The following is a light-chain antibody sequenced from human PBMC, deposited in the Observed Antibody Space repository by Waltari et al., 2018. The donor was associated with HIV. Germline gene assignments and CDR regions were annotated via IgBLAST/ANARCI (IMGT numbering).Light chain of an antibody. J-gene: IGKJ4*01. V-gene: IGKV3-20*01. Sequence: EIVLTQSPGTLSLSPGERATLSCRASQSVSSSYLAWYQQKPGQAPRRLVYGASNRATGIPDRFSGSGSGTDFTLTISRLEPEDFAMYYCQQYGSSPPLTFGGGTKVEIK. CDR2: GAS. CDR3: QQYGSSPPLT. CDR1: QSVSSSY.